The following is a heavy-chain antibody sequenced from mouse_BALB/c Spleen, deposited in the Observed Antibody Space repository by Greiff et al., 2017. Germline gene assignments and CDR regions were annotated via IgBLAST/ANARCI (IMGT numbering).Heavy chain of an antibody. V-gene: IGHV1-5*01. Sequence: EVQLQQSGTVLARPGASVKMSCKASGYTFTSYWMHWVKQRPGQGLEWIGAIYPGNSDTSYNQKFKGKAKLTAVTSTSTAYMELSSLTNEDSAVYYCTRSGRDDDYGGFAYWGQGTLVTVAA. CDR3: TRSGRDDDYGGFAY. CDR2: IYPGNSDT. D-gene: IGHD2-4*01. CDR1: GYTFTSYW. J-gene: IGHJ3*01.